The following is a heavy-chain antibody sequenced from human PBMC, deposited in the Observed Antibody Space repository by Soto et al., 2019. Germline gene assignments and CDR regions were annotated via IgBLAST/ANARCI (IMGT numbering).Heavy chain of an antibody. CDR1: GFTFSSYA. V-gene: IGHV3-30-3*01. CDR3: ARDRLRYNWNDFPYYYYGMDV. J-gene: IGHJ6*02. CDR2: ISYDGSNK. Sequence: PGGSLRLSCAASGFTFSSYAMHWVRQAPGKGLEWVAVISYDGSNKYYADSVKGRFTISRDNSKNTLYLQMNSLRTEDTAVYYCARDRLRYNWNDFPYYYYGMDVWGQGTKVTGSS. D-gene: IGHD1-1*01.